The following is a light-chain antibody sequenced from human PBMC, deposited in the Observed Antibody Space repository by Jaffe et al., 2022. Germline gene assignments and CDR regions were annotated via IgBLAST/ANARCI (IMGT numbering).Light chain of an antibody. V-gene: IGLV2-8*01. Sequence: QSALTQPPSASGSPGQSVTISCTGTSSDVGGYNYVSWYQQHPGKAPKLIIFEVNKRPSGVPDRFSGSKSVNTASLTVSGLQTEDEADYYCSSYTGRNTLMFGGGTKLTVL. J-gene: IGLJ3*02. CDR2: EVN. CDR1: SSDVGGYNY. CDR3: SSYTGRNTLM.